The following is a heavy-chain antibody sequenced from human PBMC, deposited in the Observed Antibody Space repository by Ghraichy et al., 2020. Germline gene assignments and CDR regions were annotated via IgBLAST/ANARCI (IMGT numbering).Heavy chain of an antibody. Sequence: SQTLSLTCACTALTLTSNSAAWNWIRQSPSRGLEWLVRTYYRSKWYNDYAESVKSRITINPDTSKHQFSLQLNSVTPEDTAAYYFARTYYGSGTYPRGGMDFGGKGISGTGSS. CDR3: ARTYYGSGTYPRGGMDF. D-gene: IGHD3-10*01. CDR1: ALTLTSNSAA. CDR2: TYYRSKWYN. V-gene: IGHV6-1*01. J-gene: IGHJ6*04.